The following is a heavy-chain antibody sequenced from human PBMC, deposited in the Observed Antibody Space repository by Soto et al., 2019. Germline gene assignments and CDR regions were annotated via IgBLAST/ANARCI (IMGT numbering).Heavy chain of an antibody. J-gene: IGHJ6*02. D-gene: IGHD3-22*01. CDR3: ARETIYDSSRYYYEPYYYYYGMAV. Sequence: ASVKVSCKASGDTFTSYAMHWVRQAPGQRLEWMGWINAGNGNTKYSQKFQGRVTITRDTSASTAYMELSSLRSEDTAVYYCARETIYDSSRYYYEPYYYYYGMAVWGQGTTVTVSS. V-gene: IGHV1-3*01. CDR2: INAGNGNT. CDR1: GDTFTSYA.